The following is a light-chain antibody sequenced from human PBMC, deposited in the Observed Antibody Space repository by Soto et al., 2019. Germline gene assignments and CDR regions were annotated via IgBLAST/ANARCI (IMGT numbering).Light chain of an antibody. Sequence: DIQMTQSPSSLSASVGERVTITCRASQSISNYLNWYQQKPGKAPKLLIYAASTLQSGVPSRFSGSGSGTDFTLTISSLQPEDFATYSCQQGYSTLWTFGQGTKVDI. CDR2: AAS. J-gene: IGKJ1*01. V-gene: IGKV1-39*01. CDR1: QSISNY. CDR3: QQGYSTLWT.